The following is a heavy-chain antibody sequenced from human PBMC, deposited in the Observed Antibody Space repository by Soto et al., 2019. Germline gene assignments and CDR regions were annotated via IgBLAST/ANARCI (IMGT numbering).Heavy chain of an antibody. Sequence: VQLVESGGGLVKPGGSLRLSCAASGFTFTRYSMNWVRQAPGKGLEWMALILHDGSAEYYADSVKGRFTISRDNSKNTLYLQMNSLTAEDTAVYYCARSRDGYSFYFYYGMDGWGQGTTVTVSS. CDR1: GFTFTRYS. V-gene: IGHV3-30*03. CDR3: ARSRDGYSFYFYYGMDG. D-gene: IGHD4-4*01. CDR2: ILHDGSAE. J-gene: IGHJ6*02.